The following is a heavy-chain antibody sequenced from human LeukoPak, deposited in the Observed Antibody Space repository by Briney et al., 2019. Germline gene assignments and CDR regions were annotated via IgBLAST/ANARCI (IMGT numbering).Heavy chain of an antibody. V-gene: IGHV4-39*07. CDR3: ARDHGPYFDY. CDR2: IYYSGST. Sequence: SETLSLTCTVSGGSISSSSYYWGWIRQPPGKGLEWIGSIYYSGSTYYNPSLKSRVTISVDTSKNQFSLKLSSVTAADTAVYYCARDHGPYFDYWGQGTLVTVSS. CDR1: GGSISSSSYY. J-gene: IGHJ4*02.